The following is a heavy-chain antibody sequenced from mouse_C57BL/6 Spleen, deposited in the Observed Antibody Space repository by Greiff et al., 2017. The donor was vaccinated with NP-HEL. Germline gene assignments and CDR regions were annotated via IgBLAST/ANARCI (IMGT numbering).Heavy chain of an antibody. Sequence: QVQLQQSGAELVKPGASVKISCKASGYAFSSYWMNWVKQRPGKGLEWIGQIYPGDGDTNYNGKFKGKATLTADKSSSTAYMQLSSLTSEDSAVYFCACQLGPVFSWYFDVWGTGTTVTVSS. CDR2: IYPGDGDT. CDR1: GYAFSSYW. D-gene: IGHD4-1*02. V-gene: IGHV1-80*01. J-gene: IGHJ1*03. CDR3: ACQLGPVFSWYFDV.